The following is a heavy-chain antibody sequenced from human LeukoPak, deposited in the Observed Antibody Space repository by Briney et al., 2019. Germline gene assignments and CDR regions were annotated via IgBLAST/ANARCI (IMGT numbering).Heavy chain of an antibody. D-gene: IGHD2/OR15-2a*01. CDR1: GYTFTSYD. J-gene: IGHJ6*03. Sequence: ASVKVSCKASGYTFTSYDINWVRQATGQGPEWMGWMNPNSGNTGYAQKFQGRVTMTRNTSMSTAYMELSSLTSEDTAVYYCARRYKNVVVPGYYMDVWGKGTTVTVSS. CDR3: ARRYKNVVVPGYYMDV. CDR2: MNPNSGNT. V-gene: IGHV1-8*01.